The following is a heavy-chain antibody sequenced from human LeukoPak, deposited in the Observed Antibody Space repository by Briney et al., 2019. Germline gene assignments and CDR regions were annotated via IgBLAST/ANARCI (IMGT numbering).Heavy chain of an antibody. Sequence: PSETLSLTCTVSGGFVSRESWTWIRQFPDKRLEWFGYISHSGASDYKPSLESRVTISRDTPKNQFFLNLNAVTAADTAVYFCARLEAGIVAVPARQPRPPPPRYCDYWGQGILVTVSS. CDR2: ISHSGAS. V-gene: IGHV4-59*02. CDR1: GGFVSRES. CDR3: ARLEAGIVAVPARQPRPPPPRYCDY. D-gene: IGHD2-2*01. J-gene: IGHJ4*02.